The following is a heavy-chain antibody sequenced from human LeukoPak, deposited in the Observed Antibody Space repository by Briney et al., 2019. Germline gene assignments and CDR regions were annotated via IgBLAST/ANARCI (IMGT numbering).Heavy chain of an antibody. J-gene: IGHJ4*02. CDR1: GFTFSDYA. D-gene: IGHD3-22*01. CDR3: ARAPYDSSGYYLPGY. V-gene: IGHV3-23*01. Sequence: GGSLRLSCTASGFTFSDYAMSWVRQAPGKGLEWVSGISGSGGSIRYADSVKGRFIISRDNSKNTLYLQMNSLRAEDTAAYYCARAPYDSSGYYLPGYWGQGTLVTVSS. CDR2: ISGSGGSI.